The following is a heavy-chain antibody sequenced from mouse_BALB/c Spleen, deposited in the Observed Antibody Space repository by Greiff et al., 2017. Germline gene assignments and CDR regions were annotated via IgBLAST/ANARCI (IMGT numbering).Heavy chain of an antibody. CDR2: IWGDGST. CDR1: GFSLTGYG. Sequence: VKLEESGPGLVAPSQSLSITCTVSGFSLTGYGVNWVRQPPGKGLEWLGMIWGDGSTDYNSALKSRLSISKDNSKSQVFLKMNSLQTDDTARYYCARDQAYYYGSSYVWFAYWGQGTLVTVSA. J-gene: IGHJ3*01. D-gene: IGHD1-1*01. V-gene: IGHV2-6-7*01. CDR3: ARDQAYYYGSSYVWFAY.